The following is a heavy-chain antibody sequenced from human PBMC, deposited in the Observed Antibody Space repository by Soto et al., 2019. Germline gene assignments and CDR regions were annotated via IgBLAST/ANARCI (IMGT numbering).Heavy chain of an antibody. CDR2: ISSSSSSI. J-gene: IGHJ6*03. D-gene: IGHD1-26*01. Sequence: GGSLRLSWATSGLTFSSYSMNWVRQAPGKGLEWVSYISSSSSSIYYADSVKGRFTISRDNAKNSLYLQMNSLRAEDTAVYYFASRGGYYSYYMDVWGKGTTVTVSS. V-gene: IGHV3-48*01. CDR1: GLTFSSYS. CDR3: ASRGGYYSYYMDV.